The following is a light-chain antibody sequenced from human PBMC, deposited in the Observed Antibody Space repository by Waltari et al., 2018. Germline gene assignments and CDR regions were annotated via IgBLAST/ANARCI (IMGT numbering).Light chain of an antibody. CDR2: DAS. CDR3: QHRSNWPPAT. Sequence: EIVFTQSPATLSLSPGERATLSCRASQSVSNYLAWYQQKPGQAPRLLIYDASNRATGIPARFSGSGSGTDFTLTISSLEPEDFAVYFCQHRSNWPPATFGGGTKVEIK. J-gene: IGKJ4*01. V-gene: IGKV3-11*01. CDR1: QSVSNY.